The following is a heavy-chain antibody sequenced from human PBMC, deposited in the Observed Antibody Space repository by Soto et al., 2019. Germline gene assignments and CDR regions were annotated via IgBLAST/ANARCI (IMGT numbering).Heavy chain of an antibody. CDR2: IYYSGST. V-gene: IGHV4-30-4*01. CDR1: GGSISSGDYY. J-gene: IGHJ4*02. D-gene: IGHD3-3*01. Sequence: SETLSLTCTVSGGSISSGDYYWSWIRQPPGKGLEWIGYIYYSGSTYYNPSLKSRVTISVDTSKNQFSLKLSSVTAADTAVYYCASGITIFGVAAPFDYWGQGTLVTVSS. CDR3: ASGITIFGVAAPFDY.